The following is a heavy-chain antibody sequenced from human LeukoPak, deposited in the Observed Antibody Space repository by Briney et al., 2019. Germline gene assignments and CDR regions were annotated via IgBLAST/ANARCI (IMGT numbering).Heavy chain of an antibody. D-gene: IGHD5-18*01. CDR1: GGSISSTDYY. CDR3: ARRRGDTYGLFDS. J-gene: IGHJ4*02. CDR2: IFYSGNT. Sequence: SETLSLTCTVSGGSISSTDYYWGWIRQAPGKGLEWIGSIFYSGNTYYNPSLKTRVTISIDTSKKQFSLRLSSVTATDTALYYCARRRGDTYGLFDSWGQGTLVTVSS. V-gene: IGHV4-39*01.